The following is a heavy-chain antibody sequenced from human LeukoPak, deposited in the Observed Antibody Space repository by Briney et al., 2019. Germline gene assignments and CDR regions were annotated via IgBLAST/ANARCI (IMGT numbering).Heavy chain of an antibody. J-gene: IGHJ4*02. CDR3: VSQSYSGSDNYYFHY. CDR1: GFMFSAYA. Sequence: GGSLRLSCVTSGFMFSAYAMSWVRQAPGKGLEWVSIISGSGERTDCADSVKGRFTVSRDNSKNTLYLQMKSLRAEDTAVYYCVSQSYSGSDNYYFHYWGQGTLVAVSS. D-gene: IGHD1-26*01. V-gene: IGHV3-23*01. CDR2: ISGSGERT.